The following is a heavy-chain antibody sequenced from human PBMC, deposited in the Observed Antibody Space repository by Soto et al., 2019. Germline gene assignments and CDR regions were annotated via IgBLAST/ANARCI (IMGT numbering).Heavy chain of an antibody. CDR1: GYTFTSYD. V-gene: IGHV1-8*01. CDR3: ARGKGQLVDYWFDP. Sequence: ASVKVSCKASGYTFTSYDINWVRQATGQGLEWMGWMNPNSGNTAYAQKLQGRVTMTWSTSISTAYMELSSLRSDDTAVYYCARGKGQLVDYWFDPWGQGTLVTVSS. CDR2: MNPNSGNT. D-gene: IGHD6-6*01. J-gene: IGHJ5*02.